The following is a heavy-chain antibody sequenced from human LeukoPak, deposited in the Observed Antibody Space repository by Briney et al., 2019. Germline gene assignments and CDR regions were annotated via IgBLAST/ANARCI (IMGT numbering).Heavy chain of an antibody. Sequence: PSETLSLTCAVSDFSISSPYYWGWIRQPPGEGLEWIANMCHNEGTYYNPSLKSRVTISLDTSKNQFSLTLTSMTAADTAMYYCARFERSGSSGSPIWGRGTMVTVSS. CDR3: ARFERSGSSGSPI. J-gene: IGHJ3*02. D-gene: IGHD3-22*01. CDR1: DFSISSPYY. V-gene: IGHV4-38-2*01. CDR2: MCHNEGT.